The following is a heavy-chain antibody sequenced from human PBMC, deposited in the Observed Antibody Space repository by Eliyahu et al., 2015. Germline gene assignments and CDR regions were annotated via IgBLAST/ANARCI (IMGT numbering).Heavy chain of an antibody. J-gene: IGHJ4*01. CDR3: ARGLGAVAV. CDR1: GFIFSSYF. Sequence: EVQLVESGGGLVQPGGSLRLSCAAXGFIFSSYFMSXARHXXGKGLEWVANIKQDGSETYYVDSVKGRFTISRDNAKNSVYLQMSSLRADDTAVYYCARGLGAVAVWGHGTLVTVSS. D-gene: IGHD6-19*01. V-gene: IGHV3-7*01. CDR2: IKQDGSET.